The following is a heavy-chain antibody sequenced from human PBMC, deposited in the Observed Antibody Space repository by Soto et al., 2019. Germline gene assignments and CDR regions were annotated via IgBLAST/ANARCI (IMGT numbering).Heavy chain of an antibody. J-gene: IGHJ4*02. CDR3: ARAMDYDFWSGYSSGLVY. CDR2: IWYDGSNK. D-gene: IGHD3-3*01. Sequence: QVQLVESGGGVVQPGRSLRLSCAASGFTFSSYGMHWVRQAPGKGLEWVAVIWYDGSNKYYADSVKGRFTISRDNSKNTLYLQMNSLRAEDTAVYYCARAMDYDFWSGYSSGLVYWGQGTLVTVSS. CDR1: GFTFSSYG. V-gene: IGHV3-33*01.